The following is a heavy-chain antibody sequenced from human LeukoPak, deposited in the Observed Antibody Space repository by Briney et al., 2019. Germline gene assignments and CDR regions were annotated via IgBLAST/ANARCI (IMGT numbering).Heavy chain of an antibody. CDR3: ARPRTTNSYYFMDV. V-gene: IGHV3-74*01. CDR1: GFTFSSYW. CDR2: INTDGSST. J-gene: IGHJ6*04. Sequence: GGSLRLSCAASGFTFSSYWMHWVRQAPGKGLVWVSRINTDGSSTSYADSVKGRFTISRDNAKNTLYLQMNSLRAEDTAVYYCARPRTTNSYYFMDVWGKGTTVTVSS. D-gene: IGHD1-1*01.